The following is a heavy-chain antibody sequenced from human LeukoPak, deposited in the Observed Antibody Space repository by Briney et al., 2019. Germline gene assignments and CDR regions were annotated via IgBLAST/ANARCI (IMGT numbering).Heavy chain of an antibody. J-gene: IGHJ4*02. CDR2: INPNSGGT. V-gene: IGHV1-2*02. Sequence: ASVKVSCKASGYTFTGYYIHWVRQAPGQGLEWMGWINPNSGGTNYAQKFQGRVTMTRDTSICTAYMELSRLRSDDTAVYYCARPGPVEMATIISYWGQGTLVTVSS. CDR1: GYTFTGYY. CDR3: ARPGPVEMATIISY. D-gene: IGHD5-24*01.